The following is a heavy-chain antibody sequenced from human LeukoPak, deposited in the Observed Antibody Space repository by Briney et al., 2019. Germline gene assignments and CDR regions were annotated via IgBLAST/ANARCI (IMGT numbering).Heavy chain of an antibody. V-gene: IGHV1-18*01. CDR2: ISAYNGNT. J-gene: IGHJ4*02. Sequence: ASVTVSCKASGYTFTSYGISGVRQAPGQGLEGMGWISAYNGNTTYAQTLQGRVTMTTDTSTSTAYMELRSLRSDDTAVYYCARGQVVRGVQPGGDYWGQGTLVTVSS. CDR3: ARGQVVRGVQPGGDY. CDR1: GYTFTSYG. D-gene: IGHD3-10*01.